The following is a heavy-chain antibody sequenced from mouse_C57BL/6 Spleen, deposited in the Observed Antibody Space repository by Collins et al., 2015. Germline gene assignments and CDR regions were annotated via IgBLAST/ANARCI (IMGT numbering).Heavy chain of an antibody. V-gene: IGHV14-4*01. CDR1: GFNIRDDY. CDR3: TTLTTVDAMDY. J-gene: IGHJ4*01. CDR2: IDPENGDT. D-gene: IGHD1-1*01. Sequence: EVQLQQSGAELVRPGASVKLSCTASGFNIRDDYMHWVKQRPEQGLEWIGWIDPENGDTEYASKFQGKATITADTSSNTAYLQLSSLTSEDTAVYYCTTLTTVDAMDYWGQGTSVTVSS.